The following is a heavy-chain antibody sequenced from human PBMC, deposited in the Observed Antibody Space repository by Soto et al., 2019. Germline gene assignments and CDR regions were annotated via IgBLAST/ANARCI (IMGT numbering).Heavy chain of an antibody. J-gene: IGHJ6*02. CDR3: ARRPKDYYYYYGMDV. CDR1: GFTVSSNY. Sequence: EVQLVETGGGLIQPGGSLRLSCAASGFTVSSNYMSWVRQAPGKGLEWVSVIYSGGSTYYADSVKGRFTISRDNSKNTLYLQMNSLRAEDTAVYYCARRPKDYYYYYGMDVWGQGTTVTVSS. V-gene: IGHV3-53*02. CDR2: IYSGGST.